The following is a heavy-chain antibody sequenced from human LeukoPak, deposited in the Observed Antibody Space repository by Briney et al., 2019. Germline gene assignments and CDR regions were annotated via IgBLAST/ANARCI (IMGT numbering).Heavy chain of an antibody. CDR3: ARGEGYSYGSY. D-gene: IGHD5-18*01. V-gene: IGHV4-34*01. Sequence: SETLSLTCTVSGGSISSYYWSWIRQPPGKGLEWIGEINHSGSTNYNPSLKSRVTISVDTSKNQFSLKLSSVTAADTAVYYCARGEGYSYGSYWGQGTLVTVSS. CDR2: INHSGST. CDR1: GGSISSYY. J-gene: IGHJ4*02.